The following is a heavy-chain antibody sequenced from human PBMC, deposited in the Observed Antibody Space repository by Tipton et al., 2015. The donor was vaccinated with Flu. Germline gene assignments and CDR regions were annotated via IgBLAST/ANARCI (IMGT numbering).Heavy chain of an antibody. Sequence: SLRLSCETSGFDFRKYDMSWVRQAPGTGLEWIAVASFERVVTHYAESVYGRFTVSRDDSRGPLFLQMNSLRTEDTAVYYCAREVFSDYDYDGFDGWGHGAMVTVS. J-gene: IGHJ3*01. D-gene: IGHD5-12*01. CDR2: ASFERVVT. V-gene: IGHV3-33*07. CDR1: GFDFRKYD. CDR3: AREVFSDYDYDGFDG.